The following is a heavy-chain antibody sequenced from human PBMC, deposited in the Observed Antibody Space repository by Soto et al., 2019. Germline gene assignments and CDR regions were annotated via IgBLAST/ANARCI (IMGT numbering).Heavy chain of an antibody. J-gene: IGHJ4*02. CDR1: GFTFSSYG. Sequence: PGGSLRLSCAASGFTFSSYGMHWVRQAPGKGLEWVAVIWYDGSNKYYADTVKGRFTISRDNSKNTLYLQMNSLRAEDTAVYYCARGLYYYDSSGYYPHFDYWGQGTLVTVSS. CDR3: ARGLYYYDSSGYYPHFDY. CDR2: IWYDGSNK. V-gene: IGHV3-33*01. D-gene: IGHD3-22*01.